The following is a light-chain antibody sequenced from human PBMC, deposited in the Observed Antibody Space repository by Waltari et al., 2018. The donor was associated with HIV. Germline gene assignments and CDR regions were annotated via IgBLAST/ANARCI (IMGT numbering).Light chain of an antibody. Sequence: QSALTQPASVSGSPGQSISISCTETSTDIANSNLVSWYQHRTGQAPKLLIFEATKRPSGVSSRFSGSKSGNTASLTISDLQHDDEADYYCNSRDSSGNHWVFGGGTKLTVL. J-gene: IGLJ3*02. V-gene: IGLV2-14*02. CDR3: NSRDSSGNHWV. CDR1: STDIANSNL. CDR2: EAT.